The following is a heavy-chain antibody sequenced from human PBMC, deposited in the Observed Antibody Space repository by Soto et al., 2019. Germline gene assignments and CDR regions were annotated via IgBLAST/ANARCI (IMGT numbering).Heavy chain of an antibody. CDR1: GFTFSSYS. V-gene: IGHV3-21*01. Sequence: SGGSLRLSCAASGFTFSSYSMNWVRQAPGKGLEWVSSISSSSSYIYYADSVKGRFTISRDNAKNSLYLQMDSLRAEDTAVYYCATYGPKVLWGRGTLVTGSS. D-gene: IGHD4-17*01. CDR2: ISSSSSYI. CDR3: ATYGPKVL. J-gene: IGHJ2*01.